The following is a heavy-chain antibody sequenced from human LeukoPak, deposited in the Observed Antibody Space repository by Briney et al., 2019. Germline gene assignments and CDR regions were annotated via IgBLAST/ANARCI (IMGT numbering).Heavy chain of an antibody. CDR2: IYYSGST. CDR1: GGSVSSSSSY. D-gene: IGHD3-3*01. Sequence: SETLSLTCTVSGGSVSSSSSYWGWIRQPPGKGLEWIGSIYYSGSTYYNPSLKSRVTMSVDTSTNQFSLKLSSVTAADTALYYCARVGNPLVTVFAWFDPWGQGTLVTVSS. CDR3: ARVGNPLVTVFAWFDP. V-gene: IGHV4-39*07. J-gene: IGHJ5*02.